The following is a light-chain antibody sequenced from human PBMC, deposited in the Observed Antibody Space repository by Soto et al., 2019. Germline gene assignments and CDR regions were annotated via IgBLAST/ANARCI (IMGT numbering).Light chain of an antibody. J-gene: IGLJ1*01. CDR1: SSDVVTYNL. V-gene: IGLV2-14*02. CDR3: SSYTTRSTPYV. CDR2: EGT. Sequence: QSVLTQPASVSGSPGQSISISCTGTSSDVVTYNLVSWYQQHPGKAPTVLIYEGTKRPSGVSNRFSGSKSGNTASLTISGLQTEDEADYYCSSYTTRSTPYVFGTGTK.